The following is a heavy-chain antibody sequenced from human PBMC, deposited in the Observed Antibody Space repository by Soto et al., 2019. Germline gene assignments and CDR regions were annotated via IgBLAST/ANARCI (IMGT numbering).Heavy chain of an antibody. V-gene: IGHV3-30*02. D-gene: IGHD6-19*01. J-gene: IGHJ4*02. Sequence: GGSLRLSCAASGFTFSSYGMHWVRQAPGKGLEWVAVIWYDGSNKYYAESVKGRFTISRDSSKNTVSLEMTSLRAEDTAVYYCAKGGRQWLVTSDFNYWGQGALVTVSS. CDR1: GFTFSSYG. CDR2: IWYDGSNK. CDR3: AKGGRQWLVTSDFNY.